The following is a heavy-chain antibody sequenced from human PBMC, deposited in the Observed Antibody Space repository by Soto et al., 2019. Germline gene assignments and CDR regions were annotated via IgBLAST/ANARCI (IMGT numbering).Heavy chain of an antibody. Sequence: GGSLRLSCAASGFTFSSYSMNWVRQAPGKGLEWVSSISSSSSYIYYADSVKGRFTISRDNAKNSLYLQMNSLRAEDTAVYYCAREGVPDIVVVPAANWFAPWGQGTLVTVSS. CDR1: GFTFSSYS. J-gene: IGHJ5*02. CDR2: ISSSSSYI. D-gene: IGHD2-2*01. CDR3: AREGVPDIVVVPAANWFAP. V-gene: IGHV3-21*01.